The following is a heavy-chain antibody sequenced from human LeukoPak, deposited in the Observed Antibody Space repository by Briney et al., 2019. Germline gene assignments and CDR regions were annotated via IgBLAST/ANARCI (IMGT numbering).Heavy chain of an antibody. CDR1: GGSISSYY. Sequence: SETLSLTCTVSGGSISSYYWSWIRQPPGKGLEWIGYIYYSGSTNYNPSLKSRVTISVDTSKNQFSLKLSSVTAADTAVYYCARDQRDRYYYYYMDVWGKGTTVTVSS. CDR3: ARDQRDRYYYYYMDV. CDR2: IYYSGST. J-gene: IGHJ6*03. D-gene: IGHD2-15*01. V-gene: IGHV4-59*12.